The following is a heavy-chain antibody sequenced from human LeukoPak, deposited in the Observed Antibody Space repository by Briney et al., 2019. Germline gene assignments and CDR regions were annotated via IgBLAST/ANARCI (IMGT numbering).Heavy chain of an antibody. V-gene: IGHV3-66*01. CDR3: ARGPDSSNWYEPVDY. J-gene: IGHJ4*02. Sequence: GGSLRLSCAASGFTVSSNYMSWVRQAPGKGLEWVSVIYSGGSTYHADSVKGRFTISRDNSKNTLYLQMNSLRAEDAAVYYCARGPDSSNWYEPVDYWGQGTLVTVSS. D-gene: IGHD6-13*01. CDR1: GFTVSSNY. CDR2: IYSGGST.